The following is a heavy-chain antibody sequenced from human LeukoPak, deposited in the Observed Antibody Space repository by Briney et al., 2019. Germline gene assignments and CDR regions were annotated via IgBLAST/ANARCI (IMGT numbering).Heavy chain of an antibody. CDR3: ARPTPSTHLPDY. CDR2: IRYDGSSR. J-gene: IGHJ4*02. CDR1: RFIFSSYG. V-gene: IGHV3-30*02. D-gene: IGHD2-15*01. Sequence: GGSLRLSCAASRFIFSSYGMHWVRQSPGKGLEWVAFIRYDGSSRYYADSVKGRFTISRDNSKNTLYLQMNSLRGEDTAVYYCARPTPSTHLPDYWGQGTLVTVSS.